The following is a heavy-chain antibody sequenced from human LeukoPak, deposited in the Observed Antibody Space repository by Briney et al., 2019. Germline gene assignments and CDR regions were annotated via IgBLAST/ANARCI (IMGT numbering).Heavy chain of an antibody. CDR2: ITPMFGTA. J-gene: IGHJ4*02. Sequence: GASVKVSCKASGGTFSSHDISWVRQAPGQGLEWMGGITPMFGTAVYAQKFQGRVTITAVESMSTAYMELSSLRSEDTAIHYCARGWLAETTVVTPYNYWGQGTLVTVSS. V-gene: IGHV1-69*13. CDR1: GGTFSSHD. D-gene: IGHD4-23*01. CDR3: ARGWLAETTVVTPYNY.